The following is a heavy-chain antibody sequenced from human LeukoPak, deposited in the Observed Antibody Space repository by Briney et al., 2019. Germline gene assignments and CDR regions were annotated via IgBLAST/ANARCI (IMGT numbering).Heavy chain of an antibody. CDR3: ANSPSSSSWYGRGYYFDY. Sequence: GGSLRLSCAASGFTFSSYSMNWVRQAPGKGLEWVSYISSSSSTIYYADSVKGRFTISRDNSKNTLYLQMNSLRAEDTAVYYCANSPSSSSWYGRGYYFDYWGQGTLVTVSS. J-gene: IGHJ4*02. CDR1: GFTFSSYS. CDR2: ISSSSSTI. D-gene: IGHD6-13*01. V-gene: IGHV3-48*01.